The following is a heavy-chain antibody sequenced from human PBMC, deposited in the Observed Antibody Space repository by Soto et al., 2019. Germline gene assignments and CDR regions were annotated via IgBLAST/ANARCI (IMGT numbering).Heavy chain of an antibody. CDR2: IGTAGDT. Sequence: GGSLRLSCAASGFTFSSYDMHWVRQATGKGLEWVSAIGTAGDTYYPGSVKGRFTISRENAKNSLYLQMNSLRAEDTAVYYCARGPYGSGSSFGAYGFDYSVHATLVTVS. D-gene: IGHD3-10*01. J-gene: IGHJ4*01. CDR3: ARGPYGSGSSFGAYGFDY. CDR1: GFTFSSYD. V-gene: IGHV3-13*01.